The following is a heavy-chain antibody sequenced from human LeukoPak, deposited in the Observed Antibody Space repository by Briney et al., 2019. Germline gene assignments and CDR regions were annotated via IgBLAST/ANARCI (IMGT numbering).Heavy chain of an antibody. CDR3: ARVTSGSSYRPFDY. Sequence: GRSLRLSCAASGFTFSSYGMHWVRQAPGKGLEWVAFIRYDGSNKYYADSVKGRFTISRDSAKNSLYLQMNSLRAEDTAVYYCARVTSGSSYRPFDYWGQGTLVTVSS. J-gene: IGHJ4*02. V-gene: IGHV3-33*08. D-gene: IGHD3-10*01. CDR1: GFTFSSYG. CDR2: IRYDGSNK.